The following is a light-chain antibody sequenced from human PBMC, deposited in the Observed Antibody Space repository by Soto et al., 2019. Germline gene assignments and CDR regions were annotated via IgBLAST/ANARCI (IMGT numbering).Light chain of an antibody. Sequence: QSVLTQPPSASGTPGQRVTISCSGSSSNIGSNTVNWYQQFPGTAPALLIYNNNQRPSGAPDRFSGSKSGTSASLAISGHRSEDEGDYYCAAWDDSLSGHYVFGTGTKVTVL. J-gene: IGLJ1*01. CDR3: AAWDDSLSGHYV. CDR2: NNN. CDR1: SSNIGSNT. V-gene: IGLV1-44*01.